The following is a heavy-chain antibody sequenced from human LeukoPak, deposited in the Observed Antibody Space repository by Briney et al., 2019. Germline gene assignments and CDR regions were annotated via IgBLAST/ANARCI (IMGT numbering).Heavy chain of an antibody. CDR3: TKDLQPQLVGEFHFSY. V-gene: IGHV3-11*01. CDR2: ISSSGSTI. J-gene: IGHJ4*02. D-gene: IGHD6-13*01. Sequence: GGSLRLSCAASGFTFSDYHMSWIRQAPGKALEWVSHISSSGSTIYYADSVKGRFSISRDNSKNALYLQMIRLRAGDTAVYYCTKDLQPQLVGEFHFSYWGQGTLVTVSS. CDR1: GFTFSDYH.